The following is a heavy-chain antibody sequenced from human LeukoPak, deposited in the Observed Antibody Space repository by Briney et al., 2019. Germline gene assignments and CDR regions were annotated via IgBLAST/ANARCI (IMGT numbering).Heavy chain of an antibody. J-gene: IGHJ3*02. CDR1: GGSISSYY. Sequence: SETLSLTCTVSGGSISSYYWSRIRQPPGKGLEWIGYIYYSGSTNYNPSLKSRVTISVDTSKNQFSLKLSSVTAADTAVYYCARVSIDYGSGSYYNVDAFDIWGQGTMVTVPS. D-gene: IGHD3-10*01. V-gene: IGHV4-59*01. CDR3: ARVSIDYGSGSYYNVDAFDI. CDR2: IYYSGST.